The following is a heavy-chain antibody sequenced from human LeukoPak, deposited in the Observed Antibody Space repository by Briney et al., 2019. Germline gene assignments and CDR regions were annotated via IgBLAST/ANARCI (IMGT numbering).Heavy chain of an antibody. V-gene: IGHV3-23*01. CDR2: ISGSGGST. Sequence: GGSLRLSCAASGFTFSSYAMSWVRQAPGKGLEWVSAISGSGGSTYYADSVKGRFTISRDNSKNTLYLQMNSLRAEDTAVYYCAKDQARGLAAAARGFDPWGQGTLVTVSS. CDR1: GFTFSSYA. CDR3: AKDQARGLAAAARGFDP. D-gene: IGHD6-13*01. J-gene: IGHJ5*02.